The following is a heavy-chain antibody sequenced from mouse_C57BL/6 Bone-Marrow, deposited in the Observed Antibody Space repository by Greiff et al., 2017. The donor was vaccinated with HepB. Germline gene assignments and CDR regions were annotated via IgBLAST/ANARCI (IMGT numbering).Heavy chain of an antibody. CDR3: TGETTFFDY. D-gene: IGHD2-12*01. Sequence: VQLQQSGAELVRPGASVKLSCTASGFNIKDDYMHWVKQRPEQGLEWIGWIDPENGDTEYASKFQGKATITADTSSNTAYLQLSSPTSEDTAVYYCTGETTFFDYWGQGTTLTVSS. CDR2: IDPENGDT. V-gene: IGHV14-4*01. CDR1: GFNIKDDY. J-gene: IGHJ2*01.